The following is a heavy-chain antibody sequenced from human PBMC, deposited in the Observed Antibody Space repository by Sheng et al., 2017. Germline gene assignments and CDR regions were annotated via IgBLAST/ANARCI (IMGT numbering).Heavy chain of an antibody. J-gene: IGHJ4*02. CDR1: GFIFSDHY. V-gene: IGHV3-72*01. CDR2: TRNKANSYST. D-gene: IGHD3-10*01. CDR3: ARGRNSFDS. Sequence: EVQLAESGGGLVQPGGSLRLSCAASGFIFSDHYMDWVRQAPGKGLEWVGRTRNKANSYSTEYAASVKGRFTISRDDSKDSMYLQMNSLKTEDTAVYYCARGRNSFDSWGQGTLVTVSS.